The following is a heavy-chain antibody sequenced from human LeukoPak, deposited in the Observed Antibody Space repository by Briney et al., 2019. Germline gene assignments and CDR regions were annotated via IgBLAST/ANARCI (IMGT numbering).Heavy chain of an antibody. Sequence: SETLSLTCTVSGGSISSSSYYWGWIRQPPGKGLEWIGYIYYSGSTNYNPSLKSRVTISVDTSKNQFSLKLSSVTAADTAVYYCARHGYSSGSLAWFDPWGQGTQVTVSS. D-gene: IGHD6-19*01. CDR2: IYYSGST. CDR1: GGSISSSSYY. V-gene: IGHV4-61*05. CDR3: ARHGYSSGSLAWFDP. J-gene: IGHJ5*02.